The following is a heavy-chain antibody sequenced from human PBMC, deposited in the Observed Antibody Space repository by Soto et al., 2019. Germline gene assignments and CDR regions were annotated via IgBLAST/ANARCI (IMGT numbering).Heavy chain of an antibody. Sequence: QVTLKESGPVLVKPTETLTLTCTVSGFSLRNARMGVSWIRQPPGKALERLAHIFSNDEKSYSTSLKSRLTISKDTSKSQVVLTMTNMDPVDTATYYYARPANEAYISSWYFDYWGQGTLVTVSS. D-gene: IGHD6-13*01. CDR1: GFSLRNARMG. CDR3: ARPANEAYISSWYFDY. V-gene: IGHV2-26*01. CDR2: IFSNDEK. J-gene: IGHJ4*02.